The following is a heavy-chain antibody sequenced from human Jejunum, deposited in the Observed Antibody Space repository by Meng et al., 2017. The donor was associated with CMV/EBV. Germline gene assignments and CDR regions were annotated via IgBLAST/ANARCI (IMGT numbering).Heavy chain of an antibody. CDR3: VRADPTKRSSSTSCLDY. Sequence: FTFSSFNMTWIRQAPGKGLEWVSSIDSSSKYIYYADSLQGRFTISRDNAKNSLYLQMNSLRAEDTAVYYCVRADPTKRSSSTSCLDYWGQGTLVTVSS. CDR2: IDSSSKYI. J-gene: IGHJ4*02. D-gene: IGHD2-2*01. V-gene: IGHV3-21*01. CDR1: FTFSSFN.